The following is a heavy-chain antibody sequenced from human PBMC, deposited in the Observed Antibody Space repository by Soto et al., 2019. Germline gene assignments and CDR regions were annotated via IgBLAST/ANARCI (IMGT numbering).Heavy chain of an antibody. CDR2: INSDGSST. CDR1: GFTFSNYW. Sequence: GGSLRLSCAASGFTFSNYWMHWVRQAPGKWLVWVSRINSDGSSTTYADSVKGRFTISRDDARNTLYLQMNSLRAEDTAVYYCARDPAPSGWYDYWGQGXLVTVSS. D-gene: IGHD6-19*01. J-gene: IGHJ4*02. V-gene: IGHV3-74*01. CDR3: ARDPAPSGWYDY.